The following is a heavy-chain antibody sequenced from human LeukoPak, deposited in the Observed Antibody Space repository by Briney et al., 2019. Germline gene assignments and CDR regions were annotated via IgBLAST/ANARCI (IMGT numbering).Heavy chain of an antibody. CDR1: GFTFSSYA. D-gene: IGHD1-26*01. CDR2: ISYDGSNK. V-gene: IGHV3-30-3*01. CDR3: ASSTFIVGATGY. Sequence: GGSLRLSCAASGFTFSSYAMRWVRQAPGKGLEWVAVISYDGSNKYYADSVKGRFTISRDNSKNTLYLQMNSLRAEDTAVYYCASSTFIVGATGYWGQGTLVTVSS. J-gene: IGHJ4*02.